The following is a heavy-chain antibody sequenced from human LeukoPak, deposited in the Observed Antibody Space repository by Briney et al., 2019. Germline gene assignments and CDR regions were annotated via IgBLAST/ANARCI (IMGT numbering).Heavy chain of an antibody. CDR3: AKDMSPSLTTGWFDP. J-gene: IGHJ5*02. CDR1: GFTFDDYA. Sequence: PGGSLRLSCAASGFTFDDYAMHWVRQAPGKGLEWVSGISWNSGSIGYADSVKGRFTISRDNAKNSLYLQMNSLRAEDTALYYCAKDMSPSLTTGWFDPWGQGTLVTASS. V-gene: IGHV3-9*01. D-gene: IGHD1-14*01. CDR2: ISWNSGSI.